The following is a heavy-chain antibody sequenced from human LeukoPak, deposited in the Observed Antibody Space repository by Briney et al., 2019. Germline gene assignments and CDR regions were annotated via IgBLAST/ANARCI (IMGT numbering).Heavy chain of an antibody. CDR2: ISYDGSNK. D-gene: IGHD3-22*01. V-gene: IGHV3-30*18. Sequence: PGRSLRLSCAASGFTFSSYGTHWVRQAPGKGLEWVAVISYDGSNKYYADSVKGRFTISRDNSKNTLYLRMNSLRAEDTAVYYCAKEEHDSSGYYLWGQGTLVTVSS. J-gene: IGHJ5*02. CDR3: AKEEHDSSGYYL. CDR1: GFTFSSYG.